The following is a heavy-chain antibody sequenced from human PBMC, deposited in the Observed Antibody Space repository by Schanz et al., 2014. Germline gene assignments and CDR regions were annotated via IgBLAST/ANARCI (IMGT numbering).Heavy chain of an antibody. J-gene: IGHJ5*02. CDR1: GFTFSGYG. D-gene: IGHD3-10*01. CDR3: AKDQLANYRGSGYNWFDP. V-gene: IGHV3-30*18. CDR2: ISYDGRHK. Sequence: QVQLVESGGGVVQPGRSLRLSCAASGFTFSGYGMHWVRQAPGKGLEWVAIISYDGRHKNYADSVKGRFTISRDNSKNTLHLQMNSLRVEDTAVYYCAKDQLANYRGSGYNWFDPWGQGTLVTVSS.